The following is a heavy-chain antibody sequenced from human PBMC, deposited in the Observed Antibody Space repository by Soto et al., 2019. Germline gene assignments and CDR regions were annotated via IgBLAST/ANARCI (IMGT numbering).Heavy chain of an antibody. CDR2: INPSGGST. CDR3: AREMVVTLNSGFGNY. J-gene: IGHJ4*02. V-gene: IGHV1-46*01. Sequence: ASVKVSCRASGYTFTSYYMHWVRQAPGQGLEWMGIINPSGGSTSYAQKFQGRVTMTRDTSTSTVYMELSSLRSEDTAVYYCAREMVVTLNSGFGNYWGQGTLVTVSS. D-gene: IGHD3-22*01. CDR1: GYTFTSYY.